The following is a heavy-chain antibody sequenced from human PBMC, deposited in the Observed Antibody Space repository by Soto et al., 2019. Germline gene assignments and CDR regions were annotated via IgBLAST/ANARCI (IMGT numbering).Heavy chain of an antibody. CDR3: AREDILTGYYYYYGMDV. Sequence: XXSLRLSCAASGFTFSSYWMRWVPQAPGKGLEWVANIKQDGSEKYYVDSVKGRFTISRDNAKNSLYLQMNSLRAEDPAVYYCAREDILTGYYYYYGMDVWGQGTTVTVSS. V-gene: IGHV3-7*05. CDR1: GFTFSSYW. D-gene: IGHD3-9*01. CDR2: IKQDGSEK. J-gene: IGHJ6*02.